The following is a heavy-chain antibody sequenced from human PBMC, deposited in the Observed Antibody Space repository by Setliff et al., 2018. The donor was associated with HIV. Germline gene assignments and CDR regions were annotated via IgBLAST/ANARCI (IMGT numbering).Heavy chain of an antibody. V-gene: IGHV4-61*02. J-gene: IGHJ5*02. Sequence: SETLSLTCTVSGGSFSSGSYYWSWIRQSAGKGLEWIGRVSTSGSTKYNPSLKSRVTMSLDTSKNEFSLKLSSATAADTAVYYCARGQYCGGGSCYSPSYNWFDPWGQGTLVTVSS. CDR2: VSTSGST. CDR3: ARGQYCGGGSCYSPSYNWFDP. D-gene: IGHD2-15*01. CDR1: GGSFSSGSYY.